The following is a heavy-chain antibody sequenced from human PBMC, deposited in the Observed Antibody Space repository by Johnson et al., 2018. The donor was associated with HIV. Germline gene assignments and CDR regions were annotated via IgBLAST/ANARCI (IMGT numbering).Heavy chain of an antibody. Sequence: EVQLVESGGGVVRPGGSLRLSCAVSGFTFDDYDMSWVRQAPGKGLDWVSVISGSGGSTYYADSVKGRFTISRDNSKNTLYLQMNSLRAEDTAVYYCAKDQGSSSSDNDDAFDIWGQGTMVTVSS. J-gene: IGHJ3*02. V-gene: IGHV3-23*04. CDR3: AKDQGSSSSDNDDAFDI. CDR1: GFTFDDYD. CDR2: ISGSGGST. D-gene: IGHD6-6*01.